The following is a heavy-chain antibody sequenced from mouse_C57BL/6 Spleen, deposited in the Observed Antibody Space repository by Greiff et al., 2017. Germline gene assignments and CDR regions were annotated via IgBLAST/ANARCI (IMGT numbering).Heavy chain of an antibody. J-gene: IGHJ2*01. D-gene: IGHD4-1*01. Sequence: VQLQQSVPELVKPGASVKISCKASGYAFSSSWMNWVKQRPGQGLEWIGRIYPGDGNTNYNGKFQGKATLTADKSSSTAYMQLSSLTSEDSAVDCCARCWDAYYGDYWGQGTTLTVSS. CDR3: ARCWDAYYGDY. CDR1: GYAFSSSW. V-gene: IGHV1-82*01. CDR2: IYPGDGNT.